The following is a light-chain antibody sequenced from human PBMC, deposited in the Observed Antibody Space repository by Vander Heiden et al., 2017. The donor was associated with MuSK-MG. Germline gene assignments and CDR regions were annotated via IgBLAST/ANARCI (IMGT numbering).Light chain of an antibody. V-gene: IGKV1-39*01. CDR3: QQRDITPLT. CDR1: QSISSY. J-gene: IGKJ1*01. CDR2: AAS. Sequence: DIQMTQSPSSLSASVLDRVTITCRASQSISSYLNWYQQKPGQAPKLLIDAASSLQSGVPSRFSGSGSGTDFTLTISSLQPEDFATYYCQQRDITPLTFGQGTKVEIK.